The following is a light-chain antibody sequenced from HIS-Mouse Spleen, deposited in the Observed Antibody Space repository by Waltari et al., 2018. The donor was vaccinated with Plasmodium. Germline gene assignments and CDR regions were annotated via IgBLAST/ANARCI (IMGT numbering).Light chain of an antibody. V-gene: IGKV1-33*01. Sequence: DIQMTQYPSPLSASVGDRVTITCQASQDISNYLNWYQQKPGKAPKLLIYDASNLETGVPSRFSGSGSGTDFTFTISSLQPEDIATYYCQQYDNLPYTFGQGTKLEIK. J-gene: IGKJ2*01. CDR3: QQYDNLPYT. CDR1: QDISNY. CDR2: DAS.